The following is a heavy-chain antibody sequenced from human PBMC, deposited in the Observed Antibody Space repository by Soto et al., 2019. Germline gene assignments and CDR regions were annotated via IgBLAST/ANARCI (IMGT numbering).Heavy chain of an antibody. J-gene: IGHJ6*02. CDR2: IYYSGST. CDR3: ARGAGNYYYYYGMDV. CDR1: GGSISSGGYY. V-gene: IGHV4-31*03. Sequence: QVQLQESGPGLVKPSQTLSLTCTVSGGSISSGGYYWSWIRQHPGTCLEWIGYIYYSGSTYYNPSLKSRVTISVDTSKNQFSLKLSSVTAADTAVYYCARGAGNYYYYYGMDVWGQGTTVTVSS.